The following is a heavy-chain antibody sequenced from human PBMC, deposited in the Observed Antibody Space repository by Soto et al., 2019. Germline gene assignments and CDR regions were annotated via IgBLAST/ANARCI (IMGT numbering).Heavy chain of an antibody. D-gene: IGHD3-16*01. Sequence: QVQLQESGPGLVKPMGTLSLTCSVSGASISSGEWWSWVRRSPGKGLEWIGEIFHSGLINYNSSLESRVTISVDKSNNHVSLEMRSVTAADTAVYYCAGQFGRSYTLSFWGPGTLVTVSS. V-gene: IGHV4-4*02. CDR2: IFHSGLI. CDR1: GASISSGEW. J-gene: IGHJ4*02. CDR3: AGQFGRSYTLSF.